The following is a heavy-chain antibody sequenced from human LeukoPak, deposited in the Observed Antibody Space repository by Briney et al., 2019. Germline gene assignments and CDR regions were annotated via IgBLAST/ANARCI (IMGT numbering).Heavy chain of an antibody. CDR1: GYTFTSYA. J-gene: IGHJ3*02. Sequence: ASVKVSCKASGYTFTSYAMHWVRQAPEQRLEWMGWINAGNGNTKYSQKFQGRVTITRDTSASTAYMELSSLRSEDTAVYYCARDPRDTAMVDDAFDIWGQGTMVTVSS. D-gene: IGHD5-18*01. V-gene: IGHV1-3*01. CDR2: INAGNGNT. CDR3: ARDPRDTAMVDDAFDI.